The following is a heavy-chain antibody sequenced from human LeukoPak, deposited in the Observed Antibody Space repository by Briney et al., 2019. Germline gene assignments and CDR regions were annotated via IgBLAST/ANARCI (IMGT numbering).Heavy chain of an antibody. CDR1: GYSISSGYY. CDR3: ARQTGSGLFSLP. CDR2: IYHSGNT. J-gene: IGHJ4*02. D-gene: IGHD3-10*01. Sequence: PSETLSLTCTVSGYSISSGYYWGWIRQPPGKGPEWIGSIYHSGNTFYNPSLKSRVTISVGTSKNQFSLKLSSVTAADTAVYYCARQTGSGLFSLPGGQGTLVTVSS. V-gene: IGHV4-38-2*02.